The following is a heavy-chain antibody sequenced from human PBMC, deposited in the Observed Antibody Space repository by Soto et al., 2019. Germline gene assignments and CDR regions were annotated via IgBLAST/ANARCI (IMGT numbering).Heavy chain of an antibody. Sequence: EVQLAESGGGMVQPGGSLRLSCVASGFTFSSYDMHWVRQAPGKGLEYVSSISSNGGTTYYGNSVKGRFTISRDNSKNTLYLQMGRLRAEDMAVYYCVRRVSGNYHYWGQGTLVTVSS. D-gene: IGHD1-7*01. CDR1: GFTFSSYD. J-gene: IGHJ4*02. CDR2: ISSNGGTT. CDR3: VRRVSGNYHY. V-gene: IGHV3-64*01.